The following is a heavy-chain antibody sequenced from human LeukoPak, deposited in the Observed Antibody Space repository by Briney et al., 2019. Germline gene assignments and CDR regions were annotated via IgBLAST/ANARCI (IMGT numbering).Heavy chain of an antibody. V-gene: IGHV3-33*06. Sequence: PGRSLRLSCAASGFTFSSYGMHWVRQAPGKGLEWVAVIWYDGSDEYYADSVKGRFTISGDNSKNTLYLQMSSLRAEDTAVYYCAKDGNYDSSGYYFDYWGQGVLVTVSS. CDR2: IWYDGSDE. CDR1: GFTFSSYG. D-gene: IGHD3-22*01. J-gene: IGHJ4*02. CDR3: AKDGNYDSSGYYFDY.